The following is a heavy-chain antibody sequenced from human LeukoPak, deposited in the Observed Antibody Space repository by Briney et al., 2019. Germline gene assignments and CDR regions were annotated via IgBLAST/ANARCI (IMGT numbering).Heavy chain of an antibody. J-gene: IGHJ4*02. CDR3: ARLGYSVSWTDC. CDR1: GGSFSGYY. D-gene: IGHD6-13*01. V-gene: IGHV4-34*01. Sequence: SETLSLTCAVYGGSFSGYYWSWIRQPPGKGLEWIGEINHSGSTNYNPSLKSRVTISVDTSKNQFSLKLSSVTAADTAVYYCARLGYSVSWTDCWGQGTLVTVSS. CDR2: INHSGST.